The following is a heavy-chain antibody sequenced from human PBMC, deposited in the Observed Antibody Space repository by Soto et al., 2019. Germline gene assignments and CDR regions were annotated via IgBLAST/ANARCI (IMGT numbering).Heavy chain of an antibody. CDR2: INAGNGTT. J-gene: IGHJ4*02. CDR3: ARGGPPIDY. Sequence: QVQLVQSGAEEKKPGASVKVSCKASGYTFTSYAMHWVRQAPGQRLEWMGWINAGNGTTKYSQKFQGRVTITRDTSASTAYMELSSLRSEDTAVYYCARGGPPIDYWGQGTLVTVSS. V-gene: IGHV1-3*05. D-gene: IGHD3-10*01. CDR1: GYTFTSYA.